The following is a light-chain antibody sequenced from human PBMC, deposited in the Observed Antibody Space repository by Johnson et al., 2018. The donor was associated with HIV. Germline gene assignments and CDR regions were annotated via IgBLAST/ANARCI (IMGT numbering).Light chain of an antibody. J-gene: IGLJ1*01. CDR2: DNN. CDR1: SSNIGNNY. V-gene: IGLV1-51*01. CDR3: GAWDSSLSAGV. Sequence: QSVLTQPPSVSAAPGQKVTISCSGSSSNIGNNYVSWYQQLPGTAPKLLIYDNNKLPSGIPDRFSGSKSGTSATLGITGLQTGDEADYYCGAWDSSLSAGVFGTGTTVIVL.